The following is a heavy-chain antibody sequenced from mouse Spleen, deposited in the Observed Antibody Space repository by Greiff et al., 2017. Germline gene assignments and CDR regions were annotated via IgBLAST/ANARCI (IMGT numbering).Heavy chain of an antibody. V-gene: IGHV5-6-5*01. CDR3: ARDPYYGSSLFDY. J-gene: IGHJ2*01. D-gene: IGHD1-1*01. Sequence: EVQLVESGGGLVKPGGSLKLSCAASGFTFSSYAMSWVRQTPEKRLEWVASISSGGSTYYPDSVKGRFTISRDNARNILYLQMSSLRSEDTAMYYCARDPYYGSSLFDYWGQGTTLTVSS. CDR2: ISSGGST. CDR1: GFTFSSYA.